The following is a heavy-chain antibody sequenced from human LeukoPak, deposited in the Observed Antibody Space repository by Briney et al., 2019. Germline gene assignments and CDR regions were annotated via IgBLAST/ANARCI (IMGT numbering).Heavy chain of an antibody. J-gene: IGHJ4*01. CDR3: AKGYSSTWYGSYFDC. Sequence: GGSLRLSCAASGFTVSSNYMSWVRQAPGKGLEWVSVIYSGGSTYYADSVKGRFTIFRDNAKNTLNLQMNSLRAEDTALYYCAKGYSSTWYGSYFDCWGHGTLVTVSS. D-gene: IGHD2-2*01. CDR2: IYSGGST. V-gene: IGHV3-53*01. CDR1: GFTVSSNY.